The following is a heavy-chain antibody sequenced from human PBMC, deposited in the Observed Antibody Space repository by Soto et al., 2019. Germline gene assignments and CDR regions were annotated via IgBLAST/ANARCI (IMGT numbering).Heavy chain of an antibody. V-gene: IGHV1-18*01. CDR3: ARADVTTATTVYYGY. Sequence: QVQLVRSGIEVKKPGASVKVSCKASGYSFSTYGITWVRQAPGQGLEWMGRISLYHGKTNTKYAQRVQDRIIMTTDTSTNTAYMELWSLTSADTAIYFCARADVTTATTVYYGYWGEGTLSTVSS. CDR2: ISLYHGKTNT. D-gene: IGHD1-1*01. J-gene: IGHJ4*02. CDR1: GYSFSTYG.